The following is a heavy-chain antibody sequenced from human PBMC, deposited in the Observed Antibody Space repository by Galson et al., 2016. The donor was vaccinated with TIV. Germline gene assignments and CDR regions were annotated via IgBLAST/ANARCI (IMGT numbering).Heavy chain of an antibody. V-gene: IGHV4-59*08. J-gene: IGHJ6*02. D-gene: IGHD3-3*01. CDR2: IYYSGNT. Sequence: IRQPPGKGLEWIGYIYYSGNTNYNPSLKSRVTISVDTSKNQFSLKLSSVTAADTAVYYCASNAFTIFGVAPGMDVWGQGTTVTVSS. CDR3: ASNAFTIFGVAPGMDV.